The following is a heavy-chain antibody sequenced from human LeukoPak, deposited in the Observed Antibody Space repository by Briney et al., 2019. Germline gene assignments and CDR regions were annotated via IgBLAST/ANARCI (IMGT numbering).Heavy chain of an antibody. CDR2: IYYSGST. J-gene: IGHJ3*02. CDR1: GGSIRNYY. D-gene: IGHD2-2*01. V-gene: IGHV4-59*01. Sequence: PSETLSLTCTVSGGSIRNYYWSWIRQPPGEGLEWIGYIYYSGSTNYNPSLKSRLTISVDTSKNQFSLRLSSVTAADTATYFCARGGYCTSYSCYGDDAFDIWGQGTMVIVSS. CDR3: ARGGYCTSYSCYGDDAFDI.